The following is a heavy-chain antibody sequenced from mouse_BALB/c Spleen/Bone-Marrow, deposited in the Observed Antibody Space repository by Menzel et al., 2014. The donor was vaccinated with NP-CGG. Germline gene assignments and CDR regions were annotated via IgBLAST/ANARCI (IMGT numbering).Heavy chain of an antibody. CDR2: IYPGDGST. Sequence: QVQLQQSGPELVKPGALVMISCKASGYTFTSYDINWVKQRPGQGLEWIGWIYPGDGSTKYNEKFKGKATLTADESSRTAYMQLSSLTSENSAVYFCARSGDSSGYGFAYWGQGTLVTVSA. CDR1: GYTFTSYD. CDR3: ARSGDSSGYGFAY. J-gene: IGHJ3*01. D-gene: IGHD3-2*01. V-gene: IGHV1S56*01.